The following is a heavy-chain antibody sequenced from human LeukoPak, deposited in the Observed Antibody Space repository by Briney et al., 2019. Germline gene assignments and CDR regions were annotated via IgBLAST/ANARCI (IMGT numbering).Heavy chain of an antibody. D-gene: IGHD3-10*01. Sequence: GGSLRLSCAASGFTFSSYSMNWVRQAPGKGLEWVSYISSSSSTIYYADSVKGRFTISRDNAKNSLFLQMNSLRAEDTALYYCAKDLSLWFGESSRSGYYYYYGMDVWGQGTTVTVSS. V-gene: IGHV3-48*04. CDR2: ISSSSSTI. CDR3: AKDLSLWFGESSRSGYYYYYGMDV. J-gene: IGHJ6*02. CDR1: GFTFSSYS.